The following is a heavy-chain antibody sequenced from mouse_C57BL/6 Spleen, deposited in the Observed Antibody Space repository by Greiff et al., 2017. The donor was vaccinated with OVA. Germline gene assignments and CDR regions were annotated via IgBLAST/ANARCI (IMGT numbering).Heavy chain of an antibody. CDR3: ARDRGYSNSFAY. CDR2: ISDGGSYT. CDR1: GFTFSSYA. J-gene: IGHJ3*01. Sequence: EVKLVESGGGLVKPGGSLKLSCAASGFTFSSYAMSWVRQTPEKRLEWVATISDGGSYTYYPDNVKGRFTISRDNAKNSLYLQMSHLKSEDTAMYYCARDRGYSNSFAYWGQGTLVTVSA. V-gene: IGHV5-4*01. D-gene: IGHD2-5*01.